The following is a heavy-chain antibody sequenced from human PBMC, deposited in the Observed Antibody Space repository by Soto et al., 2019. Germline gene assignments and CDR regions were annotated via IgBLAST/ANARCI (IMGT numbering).Heavy chain of an antibody. V-gene: IGHV3-23*01. CDR2: ISDSDGST. CDR3: AKEGYCSTTSYQIHFDY. CDR1: GFTFSSYA. D-gene: IGHD2-2*01. J-gene: IGHJ4*02. Sequence: EVQLLESGGGLVQPGGSLRVSCTASGFTFSSYAMSWVRQAPGKGLEWVSSISDSDGSTYYADSVKGRFTISRDNSKNTLYLQMDSLRAEDTAVYYCAKEGYCSTTSYQIHFDYWGQGTLVTVSS.